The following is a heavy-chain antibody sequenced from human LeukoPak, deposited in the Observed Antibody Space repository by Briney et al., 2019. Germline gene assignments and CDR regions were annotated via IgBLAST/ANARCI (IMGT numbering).Heavy chain of an antibody. V-gene: IGHV4-31*03. J-gene: IGHJ4*02. D-gene: IGHD3-22*01. CDR1: GGSISSGGYH. CDR2: IYYSGST. CDR3: ARAGSMIVVVYFDY. Sequence: SSQTLSLTCTVSGGSISSGGYHWSWIRQHPGTGLEWIGYIYYSGSTYYNPSLKSRVTISVDTSKNQFSLKLSSVTAADTAVYYCARAGSMIVVVYFDYWGQGTLVTVSS.